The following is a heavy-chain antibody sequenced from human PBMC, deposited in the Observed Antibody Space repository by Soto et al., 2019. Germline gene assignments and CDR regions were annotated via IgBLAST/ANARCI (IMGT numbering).Heavy chain of an antibody. CDR3: ARRGSGSYYDC. D-gene: IGHD1-26*01. CDR2: ISGSGDST. V-gene: IGHV3-23*01. J-gene: IGHJ4*02. Sequence: EVQLLESGGGLVQPGGSLRLSCAASGFTFSSYAMRWVRQAPGKGLEWVSAISGSGDSTYYADSVKGRFTISRDNSKKTLYLQMNSLRAEDTAIYYCARRGSGSYYDCWGQGTLGHRLL. CDR1: GFTFSSYA.